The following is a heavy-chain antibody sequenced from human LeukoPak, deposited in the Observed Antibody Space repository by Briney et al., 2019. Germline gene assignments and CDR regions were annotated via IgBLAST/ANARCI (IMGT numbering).Heavy chain of an antibody. D-gene: IGHD3-10*01. V-gene: IGHV1-69*06. CDR2: IIPIFGTA. CDR3: AETPIGGKVRGILDL. J-gene: IGHJ4*01. Sequence: ASVKVSCKASGGTFSSYAISWVRQAPGQGLEWMGGIIPIFGTANYAQKFQGRVTITADKSTSTAYVELSSLRSEDTAVYYCAETPIGGKVRGILDLWGQGTLVT. CDR1: GGTFSSYA.